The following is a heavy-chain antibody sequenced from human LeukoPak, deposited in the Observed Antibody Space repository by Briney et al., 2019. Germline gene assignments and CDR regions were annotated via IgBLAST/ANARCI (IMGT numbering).Heavy chain of an antibody. Sequence: PSETLSLTCAVYGGSFSGYYWSWIRQPPGKGLEWIGEINHSGSTNYNPSLKSRVTMSVDTSKNQFSLKLSSVTAADTAVYYCARRGPGDYMDVWGKGTTVTVSS. D-gene: IGHD3-10*01. CDR2: INHSGST. V-gene: IGHV4-34*01. CDR1: GGSFSGYY. J-gene: IGHJ6*03. CDR3: ARRGPGDYMDV.